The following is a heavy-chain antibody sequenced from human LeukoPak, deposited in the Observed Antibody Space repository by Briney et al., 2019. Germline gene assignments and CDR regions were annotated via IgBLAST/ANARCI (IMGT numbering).Heavy chain of an antibody. CDR3: ARDLMGKRWQLLTYYYYYYMDV. D-gene: IGHD2-15*01. CDR2: IKQDGSEK. Sequence: GGSLRLSCAASGFTFSSYWMSWVRQAPGKGLEWVANIKQDGSEKYYVDSVKGRFTISRDNAKNSLYLQMNSLRAEDTAVYYCARDLMGKRWQLLTYYYYYYMDVWGKGTTVTVSS. J-gene: IGHJ6*03. CDR1: GFTFSSYW. V-gene: IGHV3-7*01.